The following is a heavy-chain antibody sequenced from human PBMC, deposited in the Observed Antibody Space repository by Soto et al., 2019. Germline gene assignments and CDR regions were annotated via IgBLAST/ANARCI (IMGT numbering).Heavy chain of an antibody. CDR3: ARASCSSTSCFNWFDP. Sequence: SETLSLTCTVSGGSITSFYWSWIRQSPGKGLEWIGYVYHSASTYYNPSLKSRVTISADRSKNQFSLKLSSVTAADTAVYYCARASCSSTSCFNWFDPWGQGTLVTVSS. CDR2: VYHSAST. V-gene: IGHV4-59*12. J-gene: IGHJ5*02. D-gene: IGHD2-2*01. CDR1: GGSITSFY.